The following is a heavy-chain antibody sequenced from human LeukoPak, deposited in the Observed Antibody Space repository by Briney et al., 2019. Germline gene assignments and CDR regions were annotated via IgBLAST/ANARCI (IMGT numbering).Heavy chain of an antibody. D-gene: IGHD2-2*01. CDR2: IRYDGSNK. Sequence: GGSLRLSCAASGFTVSSNYMSWVRQAPGKGLEWVAFIRYDGSNKYYADSVKGRFTISRDNSKNTLYLQMNSLRAEDTAVYYRAKGYIVVVPAAPDYWGQGTLVTVSS. CDR1: GFTVSSNY. V-gene: IGHV3-30*02. J-gene: IGHJ4*02. CDR3: AKGYIVVVPAAPDY.